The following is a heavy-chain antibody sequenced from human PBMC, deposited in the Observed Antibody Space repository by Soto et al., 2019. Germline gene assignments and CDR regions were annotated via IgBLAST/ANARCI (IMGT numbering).Heavy chain of an antibody. J-gene: IGHJ6*02. CDR1: GGSINYSY. D-gene: IGHD4-17*01. CDR2: ISYTGSA. Sequence: LSLTCTVSGGSINYSYWTWIRQPPGKGLEWIGYISYTGSANYNASLKSRLTISVDTSKNQFSLKLSSVTAADTALYYCARVNYGDYYYGMDVWGQGTTVTVSS. V-gene: IGHV4-59*01. CDR3: ARVNYGDYYYGMDV.